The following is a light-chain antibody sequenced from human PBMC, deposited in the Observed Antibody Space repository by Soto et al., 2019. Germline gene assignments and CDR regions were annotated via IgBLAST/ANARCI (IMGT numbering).Light chain of an antibody. Sequence: SPGXXAXXXXXXXXSVSTNLAWYQQKPGQVPSLLIYGASTRASGIPARFSGSGSGTEFTLTIGSLQSEDFAVYYCQQYSSSPSFGQGTRLEIK. CDR2: GAS. J-gene: IGKJ5*01. CDR1: XSVSTN. V-gene: IGKV3-15*01. CDR3: QQYSSSPS.